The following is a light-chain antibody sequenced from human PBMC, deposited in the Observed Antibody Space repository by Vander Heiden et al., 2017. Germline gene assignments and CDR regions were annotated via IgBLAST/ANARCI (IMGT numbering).Light chain of an antibody. CDR3: QSYDSSLSGSV. Sequence: QSVLTPPPSVSGDPGQRVTISCNGSSSNIGAGYDVPWYQQLPGTAPKLLIYGNSNRPSGVPDRFSGSKSGTSASLAITGLQAEDEADYYCQSYDSSLSGSVFGGGTKLTVL. V-gene: IGLV1-40*01. CDR2: GNS. CDR1: SSNIGAGYD. J-gene: IGLJ3*02.